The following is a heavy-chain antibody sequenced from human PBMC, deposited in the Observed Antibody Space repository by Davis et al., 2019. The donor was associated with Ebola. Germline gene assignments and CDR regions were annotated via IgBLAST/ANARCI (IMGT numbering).Heavy chain of an antibody. D-gene: IGHD3-9*01. CDR3: ARAAYDILTGYLSAHNWFDP. CDR2: TYDCRTT. CDR1: AASTSSSSYY. J-gene: IGHJ5*02. V-gene: IGHV4-39*07. Sequence: MPSETLSLTCTVSAASTSSSSYYWGWIRQPPGKGLEWIGSTYDCRTTYYNPSLKSRVTISVDTSKNQFSLKLSSVTAADTAVYYCARAAYDILTGYLSAHNWFDPWGQGTLVSVSS.